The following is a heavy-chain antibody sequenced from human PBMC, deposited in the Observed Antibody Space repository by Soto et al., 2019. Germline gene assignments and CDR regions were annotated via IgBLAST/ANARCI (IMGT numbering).Heavy chain of an antibody. Sequence: GGSLRLSCAASGFTFSSYWMHWVRQAPGKGLVWVSRINSDGSSTSYADSVKGRFTISRDNAKNTLYLQMNSLRAEDTAVYYCARATYYYDSSGYYFITRSWWFDPWGQGTLVTVSS. J-gene: IGHJ5*02. CDR1: GFTFSSYW. CDR3: ARATYYYDSSGYYFITRSWWFDP. D-gene: IGHD3-22*01. V-gene: IGHV3-74*01. CDR2: INSDGSST.